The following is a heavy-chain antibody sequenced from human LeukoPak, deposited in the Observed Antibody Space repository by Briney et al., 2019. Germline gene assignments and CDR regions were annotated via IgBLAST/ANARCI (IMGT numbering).Heavy chain of an antibody. CDR1: GFTVSSNY. J-gene: IGHJ6*02. CDR2: IYSGGST. Sequence: GGSLRLSCAASGFTVSSNYISWVRQAPGKGLEWVSVIYSGGSTYYADSVKGRFTISRDNSKNTLYLQMNSLRAEDTAVYYCARDPVEALAAAGTVYYYGMDVWGQGTTVTVSS. D-gene: IGHD6-13*01. CDR3: ARDPVEALAAAGTVYYYGMDV. V-gene: IGHV3-66*01.